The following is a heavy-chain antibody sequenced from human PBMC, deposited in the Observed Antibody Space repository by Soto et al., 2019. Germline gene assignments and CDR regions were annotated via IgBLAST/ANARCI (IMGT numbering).Heavy chain of an antibody. V-gene: IGHV4-34*01. J-gene: IGHJ6*02. CDR3: ARGYGMDV. CDR1: GGSFSGYY. CDR2: INHSGST. Sequence: QVQLQQGGAGLLKPSETLSLTCAVYGGSFSGYYWSWIRQPPGKGLEWIGEINHSGSTNYNPSLKSRVTISVDTSKNQFSLKLSSVTAADTAVYYCARGYGMDVWGQGTTVTVSS.